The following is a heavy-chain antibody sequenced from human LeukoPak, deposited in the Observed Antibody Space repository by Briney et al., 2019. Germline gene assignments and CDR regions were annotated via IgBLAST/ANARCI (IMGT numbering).Heavy chain of an antibody. V-gene: IGHV3-66*02. CDR2: IYSGGIT. D-gene: IGHD6-19*01. CDR1: GFTVTSNY. J-gene: IGHJ5*02. CDR3: ARRDSSGCT. Sequence: GGSPRLSCAASGFTVTSNYMSWVRQAPGKGLEWVSVIYSGGITYYADSVKGRFTISRDSSKNTLYLQMNSLRVEDTAVYCCARRDSSGCTWGQGDLVTVSS.